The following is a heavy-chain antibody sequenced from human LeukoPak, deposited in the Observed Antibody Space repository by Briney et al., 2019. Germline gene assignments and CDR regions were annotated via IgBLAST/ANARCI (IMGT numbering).Heavy chain of an antibody. D-gene: IGHD1-26*01. V-gene: IGHV1-2*04. Sequence: ASVKVSCKASGYIFSDYYMHWVRQAPGQGLEWMGWINPNSGGTNYAQKFQGWVTMTRDTSISTAYMELSRLRCDDTAVYYCARSLVGATRLDYWGQGTLVTVSS. CDR1: GYIFSDYY. CDR2: INPNSGGT. J-gene: IGHJ4*02. CDR3: ARSLVGATRLDY.